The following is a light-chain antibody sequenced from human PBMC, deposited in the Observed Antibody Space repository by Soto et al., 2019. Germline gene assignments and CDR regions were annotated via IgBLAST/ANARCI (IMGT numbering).Light chain of an antibody. CDR3: AAWDDSLNGPV. CDR2: SNT. CDR1: RSNIGSNT. V-gene: IGLV1-44*01. Sequence: QSVLTQPPSASGTPGQRVTISCSGSRSNIGSNTVNWYQQLPGTAPKLLIYSNTQRPSGVPDRLSGSKSGTSAALAISGLQSEDEADYYGAAWDDSLNGPVFGGGTKLTVL. J-gene: IGLJ2*01.